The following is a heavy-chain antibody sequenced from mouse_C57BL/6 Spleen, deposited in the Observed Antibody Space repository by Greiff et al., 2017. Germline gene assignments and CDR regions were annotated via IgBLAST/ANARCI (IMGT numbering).Heavy chain of an antibody. V-gene: IGHV1-39*01. CDR1: GYSFTDYN. CDR3: ARSGDYDGDAMDY. Sequence: VQLQQSGPELVKPGASVKISCKASGYSFTDYNMNWVKQSNGKSLEWIGVINPNYGTTSYNQKFKGKATLTADTSSSTAYMQLSSLTSEDSAVYYCARSGDYDGDAMDYWGQGTSVTVSS. CDR2: INPNYGTT. J-gene: IGHJ4*01. D-gene: IGHD2-4*01.